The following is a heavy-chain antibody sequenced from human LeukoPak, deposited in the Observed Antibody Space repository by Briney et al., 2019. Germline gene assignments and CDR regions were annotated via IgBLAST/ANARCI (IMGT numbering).Heavy chain of an antibody. Sequence: ASVKVSCKASGGTLSSYATSWVRQAPGQGLEWMGGIIPILGIANYAQKFQGRGTITAHKSTSTAYMDLSSLRSEETAVYYCAREPHVVPAARYYYYGRDVWGQGTTVTVSS. CDR2: IIPILGIA. D-gene: IGHD2-2*01. V-gene: IGHV1-69*10. J-gene: IGHJ6*02. CDR1: GGTLSSYA. CDR3: AREPHVVPAARYYYYGRDV.